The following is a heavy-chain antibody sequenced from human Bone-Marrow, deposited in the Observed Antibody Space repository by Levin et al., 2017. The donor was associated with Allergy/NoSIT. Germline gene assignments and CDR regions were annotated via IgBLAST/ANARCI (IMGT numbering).Heavy chain of an antibody. Sequence: NPSETLSLTCNVSGGSFSSAGYYWTWIRQRPGRGLEWIGYIYNSGSTNYNPYLKSRITMSVDTTQKQFSLKLRSVTAADTAVYYCARGGESIVVVPPTPMIDFWGQGTLVTVSS. CDR2: IYNSGST. CDR3: ARGGESIVVVPPTPMIDF. J-gene: IGHJ4*02. V-gene: IGHV4-31*03. CDR1: GGSFSSAGYY. D-gene: IGHD2-15*01.